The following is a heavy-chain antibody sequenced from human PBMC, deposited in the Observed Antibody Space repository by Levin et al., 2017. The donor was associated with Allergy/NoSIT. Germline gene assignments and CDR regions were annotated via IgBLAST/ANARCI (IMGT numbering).Heavy chain of an antibody. CDR3: ASPTMLKDY. V-gene: IGHV3-23*01. Sequence: GESLKISCAASGFTFSNYAMAWVRQAPGKGLEWVSAISNSGSRTFYADSVEGRFTISRDNSENTLFLQMNSLRAEDTDLYYCASPTMLKDYWGQGTLVTVSS. J-gene: IGHJ4*02. CDR1: GFTFSNYA. D-gene: IGHD2-8*01. CDR2: ISNSGSRT.